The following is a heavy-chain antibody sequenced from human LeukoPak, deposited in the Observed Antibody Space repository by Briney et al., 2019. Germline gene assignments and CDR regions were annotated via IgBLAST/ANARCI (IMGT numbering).Heavy chain of an antibody. Sequence: PGGSLRLSCAASGFTFSSYEMNWVRQAPGKGPEWVSYISSSGSTIYYADSVKGRFTISRDNAKNSLYLQMNSLRAEDTAVYWCARGPTNGQAFDYWGQGTLVSVSS. V-gene: IGHV3-48*03. D-gene: IGHD2-8*01. J-gene: IGHJ4*02. CDR3: ARGPTNGQAFDY. CDR2: ISSSGSTI. CDR1: GFTFSSYE.